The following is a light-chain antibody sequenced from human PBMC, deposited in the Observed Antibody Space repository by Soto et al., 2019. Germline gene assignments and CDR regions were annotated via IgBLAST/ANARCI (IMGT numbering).Light chain of an antibody. CDR3: QQYNSYLLT. V-gene: IGKV1-5*01. J-gene: IGKJ3*01. CDR2: DAS. CDR1: QSISRS. Sequence: PSTLSASVGDRVTITCRASQSISRSLAWYQQKPGKAPNLLIYDASSLESGVPSRFSGSGFGTEFTLTISSLQPDDFATYYCQQYNSYLLTFGPGTKVDI.